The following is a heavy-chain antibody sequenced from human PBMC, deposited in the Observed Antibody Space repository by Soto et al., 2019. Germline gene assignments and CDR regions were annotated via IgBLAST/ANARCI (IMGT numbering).Heavy chain of an antibody. CDR3: ARHFTVGPFDP. J-gene: IGHJ5*02. CDR2: IYYSGST. CDR1: GGSISSSSYY. V-gene: IGHV4-39*01. Sequence: SETLSLTCTVSGGSISSSSYYWGWIRQPPGKGLEWIGSIYYSGSTYYNPSLKSRVTISVDTSKNQFSLKLSSVTAADTAVYYCARHFTVGPFDPWGQGTLVTVSS.